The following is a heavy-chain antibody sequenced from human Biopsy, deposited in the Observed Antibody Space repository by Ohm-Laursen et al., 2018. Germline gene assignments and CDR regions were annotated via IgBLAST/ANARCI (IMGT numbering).Heavy chain of an antibody. V-gene: IGHV1-46*01. Sequence: ASVKVSCKVSGYSFTKYYINWVRQAPGQGLEWMGIINPGGNSTAYTQNFQGRVTMTWDTSTTTVYMELSSLRSEDTAVYYCVLASFDYWGQGTLVTVPS. CDR2: INPGGNST. CDR3: VLASFDY. CDR1: GYSFTKYY. J-gene: IGHJ4*02.